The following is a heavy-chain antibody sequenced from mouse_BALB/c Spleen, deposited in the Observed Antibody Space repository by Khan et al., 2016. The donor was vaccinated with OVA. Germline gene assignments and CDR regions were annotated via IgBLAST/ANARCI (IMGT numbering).Heavy chain of an antibody. D-gene: IGHD6-1*01. CDR2: IDPENGNT. J-gene: IGHJ2*01. CDR1: GFNIKDYY. Sequence: VQLKQSGAELVRPGALVKLSCKASGFNIKDYYIHWVKQRPEQGLEWIGWIDPENGNTVYDPRFQGKASITADTSSNTAYLQLSSLTSEDTAVYYCPRSSLRYFDYWGQGTTLTVSS. CDR3: PRSSLRYFDY. V-gene: IGHV14-1*02.